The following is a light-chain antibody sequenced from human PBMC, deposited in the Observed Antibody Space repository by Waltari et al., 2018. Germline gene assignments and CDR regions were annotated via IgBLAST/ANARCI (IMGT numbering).Light chain of an antibody. Sequence: EIVLTQSPGTLSLSPGERATLSCRASQSVSSSYLAWYQQKPGQAPRVLIHGASNRATGIPDRFSGSGSGTDFTLTISRLEPEDFAVYYCQQYGSSPWTFGQGTKVGIK. CDR3: QQYGSSPWT. V-gene: IGKV3-20*01. CDR1: QSVSSSY. J-gene: IGKJ1*01. CDR2: GAS.